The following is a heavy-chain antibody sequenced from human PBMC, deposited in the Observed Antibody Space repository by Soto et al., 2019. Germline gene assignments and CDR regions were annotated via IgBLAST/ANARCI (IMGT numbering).Heavy chain of an antibody. CDR3: ATPYYDSSGYYYRTFDY. Sequence: QVQLVESGGGVVQPGRSLRLSCAASGFTFSSYAMHWVRQAPGKGLEWVAVISYDGSNKYYADSVKGRFTISRDNSKNTLYLQMNSLRAEDTAVYYCATPYYDSSGYYYRTFDYWGQGTLVTVSS. D-gene: IGHD3-22*01. CDR2: ISYDGSNK. CDR1: GFTFSSYA. J-gene: IGHJ4*02. V-gene: IGHV3-30-3*01.